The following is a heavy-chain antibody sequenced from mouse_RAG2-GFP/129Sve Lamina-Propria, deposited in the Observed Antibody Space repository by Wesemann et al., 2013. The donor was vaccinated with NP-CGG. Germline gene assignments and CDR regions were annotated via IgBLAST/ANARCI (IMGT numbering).Heavy chain of an antibody. CDR3: ARSSNCSWFAY. CDR1: GYTFTDYE. V-gene: IGHV1-15*01. J-gene: IGHJ3*01. Sequence: QAYLQQSGAELVRPGASVTLSCKASGYTFTDYEMHWVKQTPVHGLEWIGAIDPETGGTAYNQKFKGKAILTADKSSSTAYMELRSLTSEDSAVYYCARSSNCSWFAYWGQGTLVTVSA. D-gene: IGHD4-1*01. CDR2: IDPETGGT.